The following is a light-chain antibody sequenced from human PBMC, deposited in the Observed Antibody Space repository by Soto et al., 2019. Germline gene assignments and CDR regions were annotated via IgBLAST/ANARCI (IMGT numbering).Light chain of an antibody. CDR1: TGAVTSGHY. CDR3: LLSYSGARHV. J-gene: IGLJ7*01. Sequence: QSVVTQEPSLTVSPGGPVTLTCGSSTGAVTSGHYPYWFQQKPGQAPRTLIYDTSNKHSWTPARFSGSLLGGKAALTLSGAQPEDEAEYYCLLSYSGARHVFGGGTQLTVL. V-gene: IGLV7-46*01. CDR2: DTS.